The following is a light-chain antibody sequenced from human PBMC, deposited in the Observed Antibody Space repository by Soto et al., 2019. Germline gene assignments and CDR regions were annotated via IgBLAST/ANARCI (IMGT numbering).Light chain of an antibody. J-gene: IGKJ5*01. CDR3: QQLNGYPIT. CDR2: AAS. Sequence: DIQLTQSPSFLSASVGDRVTITCRASQGTSSYLAWYQQKPGKAPKLLIYAASTLQSEVPSRFSGSGSGTKFTLTISSLQPEDFATYYCQQLNGYPITFGQGTRLEIK. CDR1: QGTSSY. V-gene: IGKV1-9*01.